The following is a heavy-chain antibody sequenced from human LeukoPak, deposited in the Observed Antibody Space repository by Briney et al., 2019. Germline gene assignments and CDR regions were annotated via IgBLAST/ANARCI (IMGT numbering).Heavy chain of an antibody. CDR1: GFTFTSSA. V-gene: IGHV1-58*02. J-gene: IGHJ5*02. CDR3: AAIAQGSYWP. CDR2: IVVGSGNT. D-gene: IGHD1-26*01. Sequence: GASVKVSCKASGFTFTSSAMQWVRQARGQRLEWIGWIVVGSGNTNYAQKFQERVTITRDMSTSTAYMELSSVRSEDTAVYYCAAIAQGSYWPWGQGTLVTVSS.